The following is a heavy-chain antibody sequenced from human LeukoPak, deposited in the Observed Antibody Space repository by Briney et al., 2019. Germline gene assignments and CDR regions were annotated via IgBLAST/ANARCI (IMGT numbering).Heavy chain of an antibody. V-gene: IGHV3-48*02. J-gene: IGHJ4*02. CDR1: GFTFSSYG. Sequence: GGSLRLSCAASGFTFSSYGMHWVRQAPGKGLEWVSYISSSSSTIYYADSVKGRFTISRDNAKNSLYLQMNSLRDEDTAVYYCARGVGPSDRYFDWLLLDYFDYWGQGTLVTVSS. D-gene: IGHD3-9*01. CDR2: ISSSSSTI. CDR3: ARGVGPSDRYFDWLLLDYFDY.